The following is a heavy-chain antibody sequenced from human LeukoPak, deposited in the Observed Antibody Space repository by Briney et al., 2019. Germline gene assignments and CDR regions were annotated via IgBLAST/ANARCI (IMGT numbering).Heavy chain of an antibody. Sequence: GGSLRLSCAASGFTFRSDWMSWVRQSPEKGLEWAANINPDGSATYYVDSVKGRFIISRDNTMNSLYLQMNSLRAEDTAVYYCAKDLVWFGDFPPDDPWGQGTLVTVSS. CDR1: GFTFRSDW. CDR3: AKDLVWFGDFPPDDP. D-gene: IGHD3-10*01. CDR2: INPDGSAT. J-gene: IGHJ5*02. V-gene: IGHV3-7*03.